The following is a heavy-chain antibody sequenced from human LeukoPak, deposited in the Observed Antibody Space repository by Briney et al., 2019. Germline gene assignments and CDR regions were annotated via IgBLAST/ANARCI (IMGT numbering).Heavy chain of an antibody. CDR2: ISGYNGNT. Sequence: ASVKVSCKASGYTFTSYAISWVRQAPGQGLEWMGWISGYNGNTKYAQKVQGRVTMTTDTSTSTAYMELRSLRSDDTTVYYCARGYSYGSDYYYGMDVWGQGTTVTVSS. CDR1: GYTFTSYA. D-gene: IGHD5-18*01. CDR3: ARGYSYGSDYYYGMDV. V-gene: IGHV1-18*01. J-gene: IGHJ6*02.